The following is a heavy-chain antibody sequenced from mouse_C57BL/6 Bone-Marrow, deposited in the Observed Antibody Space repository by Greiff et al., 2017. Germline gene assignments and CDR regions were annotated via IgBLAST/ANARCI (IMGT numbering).Heavy chain of an antibody. J-gene: IGHJ2*01. Sequence: QVQLQQPGAELVQPGASVKLSCKASGYTFTSYWMHWVKQRPGRGLEWIGRIDPNSGGTKYNEKFKSKATLTVDKPSSTAYMQLSSLNSEDSAVYYCARCGYYAYYFDYWGQGTTLTVSS. CDR2: IDPNSGGT. V-gene: IGHV1-72*01. CDR3: ARCGYYAYYFDY. CDR1: GYTFTSYW. D-gene: IGHD2-3*01.